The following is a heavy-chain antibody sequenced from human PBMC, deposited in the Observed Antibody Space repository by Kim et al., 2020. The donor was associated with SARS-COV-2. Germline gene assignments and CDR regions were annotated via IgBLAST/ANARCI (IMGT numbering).Heavy chain of an antibody. CDR3: ARGRIVVVTATPNYYYGM. CDR2: INHSGST. Sequence: SETLSLTCAVYGGSFSGYYWSWIRQPPGKGLEWIGEINHSGSTNYNPSLKSRVTISVDTSKNQFSLKLSSVTAADPAVYYCARGRIVVVTATPNYYYGM. V-gene: IGHV4-34*01. J-gene: IGHJ6*01. CDR1: GGSFSGYY. D-gene: IGHD2-21*02.